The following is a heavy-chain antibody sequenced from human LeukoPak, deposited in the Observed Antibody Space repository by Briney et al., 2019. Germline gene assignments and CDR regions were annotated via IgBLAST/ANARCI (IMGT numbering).Heavy chain of an antibody. CDR2: IYASGST. V-gene: IGHV4-4*07. Sequence: SETLSLTCTVSGGSISSYYWSWIRQPAGKGLEWIGRIYASGSTNYNPSLKSRVTMSVDTSKNQFSLKLSSVTAADTAVYYCARGGGGGVWWMYYYYYMDVWGKGTTVTVSS. D-gene: IGHD1-26*01. CDR3: ARGGGGGVWWMYYYYYMDV. J-gene: IGHJ6*03. CDR1: GGSISSYY.